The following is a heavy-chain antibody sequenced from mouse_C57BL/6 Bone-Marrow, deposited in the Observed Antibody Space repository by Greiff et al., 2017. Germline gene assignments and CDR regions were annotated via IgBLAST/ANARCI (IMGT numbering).Heavy chain of an antibody. Sequence: QVQLQQPGAELVKPGASVKMSCKASGFTFTSYWITWVKQRPGQGLEWIGDIYPGSGSTNYTEKFKSKATLTVDTSSSKAYMQLSSLTSEDSAVYYCARQDIANWVWFAYWGQGTLVTVSA. CDR1: GFTFTSYW. J-gene: IGHJ3*01. CDR3: ARQDIANWVWFAY. CDR2: IYPGSGST. D-gene: IGHD4-1*01. V-gene: IGHV1-55*01.